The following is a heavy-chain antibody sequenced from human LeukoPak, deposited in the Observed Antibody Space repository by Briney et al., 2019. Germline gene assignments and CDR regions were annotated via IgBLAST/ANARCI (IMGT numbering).Heavy chain of an antibody. CDR1: GGTFSTFE. J-gene: IGHJ5*02. CDR2: VITMFGTA. Sequence: ASVKVSSEASGGTFSTFEIGWVRQAPGQGLEWMGGVITMFGTANYAQKFQGRVTITADGSTNTAYMELSRLTTEDTAVYYCARDVVATGTGSRFYPCRQGTLVTVSS. CDR3: ARDVVATGTGSRFYP. V-gene: IGHV1-69*13. D-gene: IGHD2-21*02.